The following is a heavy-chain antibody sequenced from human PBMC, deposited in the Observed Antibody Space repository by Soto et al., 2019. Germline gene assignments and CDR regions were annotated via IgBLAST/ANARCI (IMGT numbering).Heavy chain of an antibody. CDR3: VRDWRDGYNYCFNH. CDR2: IKPDGSEK. J-gene: IGHJ4*02. Sequence: EVHLVESGGGLVQPGGSLRLSCAASGFIFNSYYMSWVRQAPGEGLEWVANIKPDGSEKYYVDSVEGRFTISRDNARNSLYLQMNRLSAEDTAVYYCVRDWRDGYNYCFNHWGQGTPVTVSS. V-gene: IGHV3-7*03. CDR1: GFIFNSYY. D-gene: IGHD1-1*01.